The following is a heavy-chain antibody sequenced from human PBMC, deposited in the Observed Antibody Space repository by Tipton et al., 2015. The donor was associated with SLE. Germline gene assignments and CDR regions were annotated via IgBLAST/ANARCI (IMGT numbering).Heavy chain of an antibody. V-gene: IGHV4-39*01. CDR3: ARQSRLRGTIDFDA. Sequence: TLSLTCTVSGDSISNSPYYWGWIRQPPGKGLQWIGNIYYSGITHYNPSLKSRVTISVDSSKNQFSLNLTSVTAADTAVYYCARQSRLRGTIDFDAWGQGTLVTVSS. CDR1: GDSISNSPYY. D-gene: IGHD3-10*01. CDR2: IYYSGIT. J-gene: IGHJ4*02.